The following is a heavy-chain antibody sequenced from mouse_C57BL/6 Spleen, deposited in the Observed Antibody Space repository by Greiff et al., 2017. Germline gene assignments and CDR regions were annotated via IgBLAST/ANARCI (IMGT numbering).Heavy chain of an antibody. D-gene: IGHD1-1*01. CDR1: GYTFTSYW. Sequence: QVQLQQPGAELVRPGSSVKLSCKASGYTFTSYWMHWVKQRPIQGLEWIGNIDPSDSETHYNQKFKDKATLTVDKSSSTAYMRLSSLTSEDSAVYYCAICYYYGSSPCYAMDYWGQGASVTVSS. CDR3: AICYYYGSSPCYAMDY. CDR2: IDPSDSET. V-gene: IGHV1-52*01. J-gene: IGHJ4*01.